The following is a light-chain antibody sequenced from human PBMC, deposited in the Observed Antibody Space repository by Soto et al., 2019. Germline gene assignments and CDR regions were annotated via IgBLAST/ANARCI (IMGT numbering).Light chain of an antibody. Sequence: ELVWTQSPGTLSFSPGERATLSGRASQSVSSSSLAWYQQKPGQAPRLLMYVISSRATGIPDRFSGSGSGTDFTLTISKLEPEDFAVYYCQQYGNSPRTFGQGTKVEIQ. V-gene: IGKV3-20*01. J-gene: IGKJ1*01. CDR2: VIS. CDR3: QQYGNSPRT. CDR1: QSVSSSS.